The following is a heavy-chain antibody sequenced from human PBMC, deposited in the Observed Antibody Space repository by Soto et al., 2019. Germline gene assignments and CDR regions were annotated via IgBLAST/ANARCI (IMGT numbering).Heavy chain of an antibody. D-gene: IGHD6-13*01. CDR1: GFTFSSYS. Sequence: GSLRLSCAASGFTFSSYSMNWVRQAPGKGLEWVSSISSSSSYIYYADSVKGRFTISRDNAKNSLYLQMNSLRAEDTAVYYCARGSSSWPYYFDYWGQGTLVTVSS. J-gene: IGHJ4*02. V-gene: IGHV3-21*01. CDR3: ARGSSSWPYYFDY. CDR2: ISSSSSYI.